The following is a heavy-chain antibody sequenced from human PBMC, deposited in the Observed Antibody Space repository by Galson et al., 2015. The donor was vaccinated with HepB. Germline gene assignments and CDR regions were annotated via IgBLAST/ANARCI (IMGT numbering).Heavy chain of an antibody. V-gene: IGHV4-59*01. J-gene: IGHJ4*02. D-gene: IGHD3-9*01. CDR2: IYYSGNT. CDR3: ARLNDILTGYSIFFDY. Sequence: TLSLTCTVSGGSISSYYWTWIRQPPGKGLEWIGYIYYSGNTNYNPSLKSRVTISVDTSKNQFSLKLSSVTAADTAVYYCARLNDILTGYSIFFDYWGQGTLVTVSS. CDR1: GGSISSYY.